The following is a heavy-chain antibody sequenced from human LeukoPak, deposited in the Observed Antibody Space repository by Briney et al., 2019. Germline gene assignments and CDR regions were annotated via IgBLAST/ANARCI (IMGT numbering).Heavy chain of an antibody. V-gene: IGHV4-34*01. CDR3: ARGCSAGTPHNWFDP. Sequence: PSETLSLTCAVYGGSFSGYYWSWIRQPPGKGLEWIGEINHSGITNYNPSLKSRVTISVDTSKNQFSLKLSSVTAADTAVYYCARGCSAGTPHNWFDPWGQGTLVTVSS. J-gene: IGHJ5*02. D-gene: IGHD6-13*01. CDR2: INHSGIT. CDR1: GGSFSGYY.